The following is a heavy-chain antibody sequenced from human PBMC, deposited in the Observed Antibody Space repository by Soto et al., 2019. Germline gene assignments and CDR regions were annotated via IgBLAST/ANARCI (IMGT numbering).Heavy chain of an antibody. Sequence: EVQLVESGGGLVKPGGSLRLSYAASGFTFSNAWMSWVRQAPGKGLEWVGRIKSKTDGGTTDYAAPVKGRFTISRDDSKNTLYLQMNSLKTEDTAVYYCTTAGQWLVRSYWYFDLWGRGTLVTVSS. CDR1: GFTFSNAW. J-gene: IGHJ2*01. CDR3: TTAGQWLVRSYWYFDL. CDR2: IKSKTDGGTT. V-gene: IGHV3-15*01. D-gene: IGHD6-19*01.